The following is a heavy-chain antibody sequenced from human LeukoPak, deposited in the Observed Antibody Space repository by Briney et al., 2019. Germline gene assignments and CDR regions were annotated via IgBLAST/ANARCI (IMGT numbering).Heavy chain of an antibody. J-gene: IGHJ4*02. V-gene: IGHV3-30*15. CDR1: GFTFSSYW. Sequence: GGSLRLSCAASGFTFSSYWMSWVRQAPGKGPEWVAVISYDGRYEYYAESVKGRVIISRDNSKNTLYLQMSSLRAEDTAVYYCAKGTAAGTWGTIDCWGQGALVTVSS. D-gene: IGHD6-13*01. CDR3: AKGTAAGTWGTIDC. CDR2: ISYDGRYE.